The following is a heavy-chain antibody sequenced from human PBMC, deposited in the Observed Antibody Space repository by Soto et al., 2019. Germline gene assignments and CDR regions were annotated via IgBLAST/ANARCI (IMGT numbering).Heavy chain of an antibody. CDR3: ARVLYYGSGSDSPYGRAV. V-gene: IGHV1-69*01. CDR1: GVSFNNNG. D-gene: IGHD3-10*01. J-gene: IGHJ6*02. CDR2: VSPPFRTS. Sequence: QVQLVQSGAEVKKPGSSVKVSCKTSGVSFNNNGIGWVRQAPGHGLEWMGGVSPPFRTSNYARKFQGRITITADASTGTVNMELSSLASADTAQYYCARVLYYGSGSDSPYGRAVWGQGTTVTVSS.